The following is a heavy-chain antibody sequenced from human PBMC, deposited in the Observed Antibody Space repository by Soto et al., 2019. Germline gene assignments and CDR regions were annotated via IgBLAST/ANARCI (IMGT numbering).Heavy chain of an antibody. D-gene: IGHD4-17*01. Sequence: PSETLSLTCPVSGGSISSYYWSWFRQPPGKGLEWIGYIYYSGSTNYNPSLKSRVTISVDTSKNQFSLKLSSVTAADTAVYYCARDLGGASYYYYGMDVWGQGTTVTVS. V-gene: IGHV4-59*01. CDR2: IYYSGST. CDR3: ARDLGGASYYYYGMDV. J-gene: IGHJ6*02. CDR1: GGSISSYY.